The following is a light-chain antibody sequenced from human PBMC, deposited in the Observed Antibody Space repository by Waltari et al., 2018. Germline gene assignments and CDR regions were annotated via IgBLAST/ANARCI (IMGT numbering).Light chain of an antibody. CDR1: ELPRQY. J-gene: IGLJ1*01. Sequence: SYELTQPPSVSVSPGQTARITFSGHELPRQYAHWFQQKSGQAPRLVIYEDTKRPSGIPERFSGSSSGTVATLTITGAQVDDEADYYCYSSDSTGLRVFGGGTTVVVL. CDR3: YSSDSTGLRV. CDR2: EDT. V-gene: IGLV3-10*01.